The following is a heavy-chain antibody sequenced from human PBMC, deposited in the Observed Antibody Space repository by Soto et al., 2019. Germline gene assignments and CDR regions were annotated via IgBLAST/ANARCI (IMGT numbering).Heavy chain of an antibody. CDR2: IDPSDSYT. Sequence: ASLKISCNGSGYSFTRYWISWVRQMPGTGLEWMGRIDPSDSYTNYSPSFQGHVTISADKSISTAYLQWSSLKASDTAMYYCAREPPVGIFGVVPLYYGMDVWGQGTTVTVSS. CDR3: AREPPVGIFGVVPLYYGMDV. D-gene: IGHD3-3*01. CDR1: GYSFTRYW. V-gene: IGHV5-10-1*01. J-gene: IGHJ6*02.